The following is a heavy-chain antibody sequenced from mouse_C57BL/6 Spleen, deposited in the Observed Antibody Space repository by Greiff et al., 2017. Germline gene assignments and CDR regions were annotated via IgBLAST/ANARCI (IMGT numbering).Heavy chain of an antibody. CDR3: ARESGVMYYFDY. CDR1: GYTFTSYW. J-gene: IGHJ2*01. D-gene: IGHD1-3*01. CDR2: IHPNSGST. Sequence: QVQLQQPGAELVKPGASVKLSCKASGYTFTSYWMHWVKQRPGQGLEWIGMIHPNSGSTNYNEKIKSKATLTVDKSSSTAYMQLSSLTSEDSAVYYSARESGVMYYFDYWGQGTTLTVSS. V-gene: IGHV1-64*01.